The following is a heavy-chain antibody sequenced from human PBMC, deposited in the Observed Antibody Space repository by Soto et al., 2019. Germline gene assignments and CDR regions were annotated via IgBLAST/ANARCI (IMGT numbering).Heavy chain of an antibody. Sequence: GGSLRLSCAASGFTFSSYGMHWVRQAPGKGLEGVAVIWYDGSNKYYADSVKGRFTISRDNSKNTLYLQMNSLRAEDTAVYYCARDQIMAAATFYYYGMDVWGQGTTVTVSS. D-gene: IGHD2-15*01. CDR2: IWYDGSNK. CDR1: GFTFSSYG. V-gene: IGHV3-33*01. J-gene: IGHJ6*02. CDR3: ARDQIMAAATFYYYGMDV.